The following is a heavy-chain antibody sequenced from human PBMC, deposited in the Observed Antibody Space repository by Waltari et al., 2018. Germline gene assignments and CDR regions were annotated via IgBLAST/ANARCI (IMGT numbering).Heavy chain of an antibody. V-gene: IGHV3-30*01. CDR1: GFTFSSYA. D-gene: IGHD2-15*01. Sequence: QVQLVASGGGVVQPGRSLRLSCAASGFTFSSYAMHWVRQAPGKGLEWVAVISYDGSNKYYADSVKGRFTISRDNSKNTLYLQMNSLRAEDTAVYYCAREVLGIFGESNWFDPWGQGTLVTVSS. CDR3: AREVLGIFGESNWFDP. CDR2: ISYDGSNK. J-gene: IGHJ5*02.